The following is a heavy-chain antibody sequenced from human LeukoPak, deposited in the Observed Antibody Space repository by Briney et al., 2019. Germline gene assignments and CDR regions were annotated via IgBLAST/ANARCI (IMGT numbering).Heavy chain of an antibody. D-gene: IGHD3-3*01. CDR3: TTHSDDFWSGYYTQNSDY. Sequence: PGGSLRLSCAASGFTFSNAWMSWVRQAPGKGLEWVGRIKSKTDGGTTDYAAPVKGRFTISRDDSKNTLYLQMNSLKTEDTAVYYCTTHSDDFWSGYYTQNSDYWGQGTLVTVS. J-gene: IGHJ4*02. V-gene: IGHV3-15*01. CDR2: IKSKTDGGTT. CDR1: GFTFSNAW.